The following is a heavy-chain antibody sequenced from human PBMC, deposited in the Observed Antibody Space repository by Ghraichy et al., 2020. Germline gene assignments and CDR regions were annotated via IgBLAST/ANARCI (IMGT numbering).Heavy chain of an antibody. D-gene: IGHD3-3*01. J-gene: IGHJ4*02. Sequence: SETLSLTCSVSGGSISNYYWNWIRQPPGKGLEWIGYIYHSGGTNYNPSLKTPVTISLDTSKDQFSLKLTAVTAADTAVYYCASGDDFWSGYQFWGQGILVTVSP. CDR2: IYHSGGT. CDR3: ASGDDFWSGYQF. CDR1: GGSISNYY. V-gene: IGHV4-59*01.